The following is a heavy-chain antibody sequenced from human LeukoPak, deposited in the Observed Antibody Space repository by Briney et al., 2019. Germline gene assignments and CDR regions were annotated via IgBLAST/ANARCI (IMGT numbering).Heavy chain of an antibody. D-gene: IGHD1-26*01. CDR2: ISYDGSNK. V-gene: IGHV3-30*18. J-gene: IGHJ4*02. Sequence: GGSLRLSCAASGFTFSSYGMHWVRQAPGKGLEWVAVISYDGSNKYYADSVKGRFTISRDNSKNTLYLQMNSLRAKDTAVYYCAKVLSGSYPDGYWGQGTLVTVPS. CDR3: AKVLSGSYPDGY. CDR1: GFTFSSYG.